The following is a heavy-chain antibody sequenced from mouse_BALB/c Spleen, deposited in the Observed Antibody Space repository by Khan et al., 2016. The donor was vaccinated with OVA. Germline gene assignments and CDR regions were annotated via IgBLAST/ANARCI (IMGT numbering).Heavy chain of an antibody. Sequence: VQLKESGGDLVKPGGSLKLSCAVSGFTFSTYGMSWVRQTPDRRLEWVATISSGGSYTYYVDSVKGRFTISRDNAKNTLYLQMSSLKSEDTAIYYCTRRAYYYNSEGFAYWGQGTLVTVSA. D-gene: IGHD1-1*02. V-gene: IGHV5-6*01. CDR1: GFTFSTYG. CDR3: TRRAYYYNSEGFAY. J-gene: IGHJ3*01. CDR2: ISSGGSYT.